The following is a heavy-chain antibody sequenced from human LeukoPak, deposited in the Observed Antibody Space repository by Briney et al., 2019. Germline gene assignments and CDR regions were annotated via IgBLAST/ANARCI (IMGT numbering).Heavy chain of an antibody. CDR1: GGTFSSYA. CDR3: ARGGLGYCSSTSCYTPDD. CDR2: IIPIFGTA. Sequence: SVKVSCKASGGTFSSYAISWVRQAPGQGLEWMGGIIPIFGTANYAQKFQGRVTITTDESTSTAYMELSSLRSEDTAVYYCARGGLGYCSSTSCYTPDDWGQGTLVTVSS. V-gene: IGHV1-69*05. J-gene: IGHJ4*02. D-gene: IGHD2-2*02.